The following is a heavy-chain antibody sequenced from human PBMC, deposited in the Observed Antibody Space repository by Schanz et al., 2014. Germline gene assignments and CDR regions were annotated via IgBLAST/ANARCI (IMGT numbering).Heavy chain of an antibody. J-gene: IGHJ6*02. CDR3: ARDKVTTLGYYGMDV. D-gene: IGHD3-10*02. CDR2: IYNSGKT. V-gene: IGHV4-4*07. CDR1: GGSISSEY. Sequence: QVQLQESGPGLVKPSETLSLTCTVSGGSISSEYWSWIRQPAGKGLEWIGRIYNSGKTNYNPSLESRVSMSVDTSKRQFSLKLSSVTAADTAVYYCARDKVTTLGYYGMDVWGQGTTVTVSS.